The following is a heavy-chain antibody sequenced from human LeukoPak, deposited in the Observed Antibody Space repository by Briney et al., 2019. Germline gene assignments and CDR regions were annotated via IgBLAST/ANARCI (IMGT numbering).Heavy chain of an antibody. V-gene: IGHV1-69*05. CDR2: IIPIFGTA. D-gene: IGHD4-17*01. CDR3: ARDSSVTTRLDY. J-gene: IGHJ4*02. Sequence: ASVKVSCKASGGTFSSYAISWLRQAPGQGLEWMGGIIPIFGTANYAQKFQGRVTITTDESTSTAYMELSSLRSEDTAVYYCARDSSVTTRLDYWGQGTLVTVSS. CDR1: GGTFSSYA.